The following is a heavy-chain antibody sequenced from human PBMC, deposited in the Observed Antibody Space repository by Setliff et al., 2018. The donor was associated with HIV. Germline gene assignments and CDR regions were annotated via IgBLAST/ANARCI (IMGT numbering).Heavy chain of an antibody. CDR1: GFTFSSYS. D-gene: IGHD3-3*01. V-gene: IGHV3-21*04. CDR3: ANGYDFWSGSSKGNFDY. CDR2: ISSSSSYR. Sequence: PGGSLRLSCAASGFTFSSYSMNWVRQAPGKGLEWVSSISSSSSYRYYADFVKGRFTISRDNSKNTLHLQMNSLRAEDTAVYYCANGYDFWSGSSKGNFDYWGQGTLVTVSS. J-gene: IGHJ4*02.